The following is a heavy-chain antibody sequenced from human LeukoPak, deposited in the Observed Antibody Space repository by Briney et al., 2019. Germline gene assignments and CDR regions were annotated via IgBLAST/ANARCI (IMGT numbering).Heavy chain of an antibody. Sequence: GGSLRLSCAASGFTFSSYAMSWVRQAPGKGLEWVSAISGSGGSTYYADSVKGRFTISRDNSKNTLYLQMNSLRAEDTAVYYCAKDSSSWYQVSSWFDPWGQGTLVTVSS. V-gene: IGHV3-23*01. D-gene: IGHD6-13*01. CDR1: GFTFSSYA. CDR2: ISGSGGST. CDR3: AKDSSSWYQVSSWFDP. J-gene: IGHJ5*02.